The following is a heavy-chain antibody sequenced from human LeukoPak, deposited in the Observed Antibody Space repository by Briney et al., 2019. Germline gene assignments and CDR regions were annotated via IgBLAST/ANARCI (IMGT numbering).Heavy chain of an antibody. Sequence: PPGGSLRLSCAASGFTFSSYAMSWVRQAPGKGLEWVSAISGSGGSTYYADSVKGRFTISRDNSKNTLYLQMNSLRAEDTAVYYCAKDLKMLRLGELSLRYYFDYWGQGTLVTVSS. J-gene: IGHJ4*02. CDR1: GFTFSSYA. D-gene: IGHD3-16*02. V-gene: IGHV3-23*01. CDR2: ISGSGGST. CDR3: AKDLKMLRLGELSLRYYFDY.